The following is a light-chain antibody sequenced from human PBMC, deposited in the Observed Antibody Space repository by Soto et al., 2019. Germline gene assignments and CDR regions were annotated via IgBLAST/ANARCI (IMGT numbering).Light chain of an antibody. CDR1: QRVSTW. V-gene: IGKV1-5*01. CDR3: QQYNTYSLT. Sequence: DIQMTQSPSTLSASIGDRVTFTCRASQRVSTWLAWYQQKPGKAPKLLIYDASRLDSGVPSRFSGSGSGTEFTLTVTSLQPDDFATYYCQQYNTYSLTFGGGTKVEIK. J-gene: IGKJ4*01. CDR2: DAS.